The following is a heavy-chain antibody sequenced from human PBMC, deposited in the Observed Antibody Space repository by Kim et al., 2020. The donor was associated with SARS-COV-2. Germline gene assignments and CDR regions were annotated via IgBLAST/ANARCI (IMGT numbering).Heavy chain of an antibody. D-gene: IGHD6-19*01. J-gene: IGHJ4*02. Sequence: YYADAVKGRFTLSRDNSKNTLYLQMNSLRAEDTAVYYCARVPPRWAGSDYWGQGTLVTVSS. V-gene: IGHV3-30*01. CDR3: ARVPPRWAGSDY.